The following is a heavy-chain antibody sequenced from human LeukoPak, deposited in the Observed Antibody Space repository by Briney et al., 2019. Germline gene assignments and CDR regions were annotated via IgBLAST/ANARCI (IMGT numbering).Heavy chain of an antibody. CDR2: IGSSSSDI. D-gene: IGHD6-19*01. CDR1: GFTFSFYS. J-gene: IGHJ6*02. Sequence: GGSLRLSCAASGFTFSFYSMSWARQAPGKGLEWVSSIGSSSSDIYYADSVKGRFTISRDSAKNSLSLQMINLRGEDTAVYYCARSKAGAESSGNSFSHYYYYAMDVWGQGTTVTVSS. V-gene: IGHV3-21*01. CDR3: ARSKAGAESSGNSFSHYYYYAMDV.